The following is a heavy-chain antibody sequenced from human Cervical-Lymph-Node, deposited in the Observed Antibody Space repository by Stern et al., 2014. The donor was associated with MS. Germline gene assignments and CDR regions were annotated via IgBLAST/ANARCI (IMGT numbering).Heavy chain of an antibody. J-gene: IGHJ4*02. Sequence: VQLLESGAEVKKPGSSVKVSCKASGGTFTTYTINWVRQAPGQGLEWMGRIIPILGLANYAQKFQGRVTITADKSTTTAYMELSGLRSEDTAVYYCAKDSRGYVEPFDSWGQGTLVTVSS. CDR1: GGTFTTYT. CDR3: AKDSRGYVEPFDS. D-gene: IGHD3-22*01. V-gene: IGHV1-69*09. CDR2: IIPILGLA.